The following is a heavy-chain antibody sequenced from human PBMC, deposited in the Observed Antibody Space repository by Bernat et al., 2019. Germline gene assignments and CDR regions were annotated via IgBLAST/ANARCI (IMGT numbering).Heavy chain of an antibody. CDR3: ARDNLQHIAAAGLAY. D-gene: IGHD6-13*01. CDR2: IWYDGSNK. V-gene: IGHV3-33*01. J-gene: IGHJ4*02. CDR1: GFTFSSYG. Sequence: QVQLVESGGGVVQPGRSLRLSCAASGFTFSSYGMHWVRQAPGKGLEWVAVIWYDGSNKYYADSVKGRFTISRDNSKNTLYLQMNSLRAEDTAVYYCARDNLQHIAAAGLAYWGQGTLVTVSS.